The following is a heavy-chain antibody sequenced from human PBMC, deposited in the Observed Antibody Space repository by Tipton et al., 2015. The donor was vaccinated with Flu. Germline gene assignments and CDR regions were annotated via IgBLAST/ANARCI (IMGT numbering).Heavy chain of an antibody. V-gene: IGHV4-34*01. Sequence: TLSLTCAVYGGSFSGYYWSWIRQPPGKGLEWIGEINNSGSPNYNPSLKSRVTISVDTSKKQFSLKLGSVTAADTAVYYCARGPYGRAYNDYWGQGTLVTVSS. D-gene: IGHD5-24*01. J-gene: IGHJ4*02. CDR1: GGSFSGYY. CDR3: ARGPYGRAYNDY. CDR2: INNSGSP.